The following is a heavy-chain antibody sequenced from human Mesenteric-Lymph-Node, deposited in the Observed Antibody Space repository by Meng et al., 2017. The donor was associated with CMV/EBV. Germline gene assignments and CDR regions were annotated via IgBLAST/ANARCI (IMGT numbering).Heavy chain of an antibody. D-gene: IGHD1-26*01. CDR3: ARDPGGWELPLDY. CDR1: GFTFSSYW. CDR2: INNDGSST. Sequence: ASGFTFSSYWMHWVRQTPWKGLVWVSVINNDGSSTRYADSVKGRFTISRDNTKNTLYLQMNSLRAEDTAVYYCARDPGGWELPLDYWGQGTLVTVSS. J-gene: IGHJ4*02. V-gene: IGHV3-74*01.